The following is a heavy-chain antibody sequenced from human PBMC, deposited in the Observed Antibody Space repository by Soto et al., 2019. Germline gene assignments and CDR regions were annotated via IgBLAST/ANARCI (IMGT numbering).Heavy chain of an antibody. V-gene: IGHV4-59*01. CDR3: ATGAPIAAFGY. CDR1: GGSISSYY. Sequence: PSETLSLTCTVSGGSISSYYWSWIRQPPGKGLEWIGYIYYSGSTNYNPSLKSRVTISVDTSKNQFSLKLSSVTAADTAVYYCATGAPIAAFGYWGQGTLVTVSS. D-gene: IGHD2-15*01. CDR2: IYYSGST. J-gene: IGHJ4*02.